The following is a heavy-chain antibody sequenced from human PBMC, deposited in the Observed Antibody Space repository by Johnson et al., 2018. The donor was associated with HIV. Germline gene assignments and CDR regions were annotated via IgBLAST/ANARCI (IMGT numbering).Heavy chain of an antibody. Sequence: QVQLVESGGGVVQPGRSLRLSCAASGFTFSSYAMHWVRQAPGKGLEWVAVLSYDGSNEYYADSVKGRFTISRDNSKNTLYLQMNSLRAEDTAVYYCSRWIQLWVAFDIWGQGTMVTVSS. CDR1: GFTFSSYA. CDR3: SRWIQLWVAFDI. V-gene: IGHV3-30*14. CDR2: LSYDGSNE. D-gene: IGHD5-18*01. J-gene: IGHJ3*02.